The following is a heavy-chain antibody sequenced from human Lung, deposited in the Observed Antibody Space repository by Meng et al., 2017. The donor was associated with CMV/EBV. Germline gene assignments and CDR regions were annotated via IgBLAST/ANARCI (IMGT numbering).Heavy chain of an antibody. Sequence: GESXKISCAASGFTFSSYWMTWVRRSPGRGLEWVANIDQDGTEVVYVDSVKGRFSISRDNAKNALHLQMDRLGVEDTAVYYCARDPYDNGSDGSFDIWGQGTMVTVSS. CDR2: IDQDGTEV. V-gene: IGHV3-7*01. CDR1: GFTFSSYW. D-gene: IGHD2-15*01. J-gene: IGHJ3*02. CDR3: ARDPYDNGSDGSFDI.